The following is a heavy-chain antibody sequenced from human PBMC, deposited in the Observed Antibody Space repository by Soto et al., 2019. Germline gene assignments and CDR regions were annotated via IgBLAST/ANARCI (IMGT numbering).Heavy chain of an antibody. CDR2: INHSGST. J-gene: IGHJ6*01. CDR3: ARWPPVPSRGGYSNYRPYYYYYGMDV. Sequence: PAETLYFTFTRSGASVRSRNYYRSWIGQPPGNGLEWIGEINHSGSTNYNPSLKSRVTISVDTSKNQFSLKLSSVTAADTAVYYCARWPPVPSRGGYSNYRPYYYYYGMDVWGQGTTVTVSS. CDR1: GASVRSRNYY. V-gene: IGHV4-39*07. D-gene: IGHD4-4*01.